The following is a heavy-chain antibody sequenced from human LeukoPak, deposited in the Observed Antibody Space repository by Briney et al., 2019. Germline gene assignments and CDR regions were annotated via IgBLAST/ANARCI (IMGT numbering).Heavy chain of an antibody. CDR1: GGSISSGGYY. J-gene: IGHJ4*01. CDR3: ARARDIVVTSNVFYFDY. Sequence: SQTLSLTRTVSGGSISSGGYYWSWIRQHPGKGLEWIGYLYYSGSTYYNPSLKSRVTISVDTSKTQFSLKLSSVTAADTAVYYCARARDIVVTSNVFYFDYWGHGTLVTVSS. V-gene: IGHV4-31*03. D-gene: IGHD2-2*01. CDR2: LYYSGST.